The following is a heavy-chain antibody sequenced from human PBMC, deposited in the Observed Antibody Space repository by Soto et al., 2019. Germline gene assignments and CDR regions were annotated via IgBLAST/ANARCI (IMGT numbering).Heavy chain of an antibody. CDR2: ISWNSGSI. Sequence: GGSLRLSCAASGFTFDDYAMHWVRQAPGKGLEWVSGISWNSGSIAYADSVKGRFTISRDNAKNSLYLQMNSLRAEGTALYYCAKDMYSSGWYYFDYWGQGTLVTVS. J-gene: IGHJ4*02. D-gene: IGHD6-19*01. CDR3: AKDMYSSGWYYFDY. V-gene: IGHV3-9*01. CDR1: GFTFDDYA.